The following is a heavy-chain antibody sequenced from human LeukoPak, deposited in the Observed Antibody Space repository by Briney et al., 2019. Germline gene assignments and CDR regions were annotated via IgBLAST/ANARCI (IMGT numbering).Heavy chain of an antibody. CDR2: ISGSGGST. D-gene: IGHD2-21*02. J-gene: IGHJ4*02. CDR3: AKMPCGGDCYYFDY. V-gene: IGHV3-23*01. CDR1: GFTFSSYA. Sequence: AGSLRLSCAASGFTFSSYAMSWVRQAPGKGLEWVSAISGSGGSTYYADSVKGRFTISRDNSKNTLYLQMNSLRAEDTAVYYCAKMPCGGDCYYFDYWGQGTLVTVSS.